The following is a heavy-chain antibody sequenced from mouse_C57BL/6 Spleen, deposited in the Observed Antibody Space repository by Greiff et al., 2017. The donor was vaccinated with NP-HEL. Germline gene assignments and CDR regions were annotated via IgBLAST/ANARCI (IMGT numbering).Heavy chain of an antibody. CDR1: GYAFSSYW. CDR2: IYPGDGDT. J-gene: IGHJ4*01. CDR3: ARSKVAPYYAMDY. Sequence: PLQQSGAELVKPGASVKISCKASGYAFSSYWMNWVKQRPGKGLEWIGQIYPGDGDTNYNGKFKGKATLTADKSSSTAYMQLSSLTSEDSAVYFCARSKVAPYYAMDYWGQGTSVTVSS. D-gene: IGHD1-1*01. V-gene: IGHV1-80*01.